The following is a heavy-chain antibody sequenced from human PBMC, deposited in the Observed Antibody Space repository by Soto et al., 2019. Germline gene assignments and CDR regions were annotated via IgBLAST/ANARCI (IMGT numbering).Heavy chain of an antibody. V-gene: IGHV4-59*08. D-gene: IGHD4-17*01. CDR3: ARQPTLITPMASKNSKWIDP. J-gene: IGHJ5*02. Sequence: PSETLSLTCSVSGDSLIDYYWSWIRQPPGKGLEWIGYIHYTGSTNYNPSLKSRVTISLDTSKNQFSLRLSSVTAADTAVYYCARQPTLITPMASKNSKWIDPWGQGTLVTVSS. CDR1: GDSLIDYY. CDR2: IHYTGST.